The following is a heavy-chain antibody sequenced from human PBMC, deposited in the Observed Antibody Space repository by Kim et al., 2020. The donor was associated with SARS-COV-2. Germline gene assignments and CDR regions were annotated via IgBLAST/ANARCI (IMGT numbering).Heavy chain of an antibody. J-gene: IGHJ4*02. CDR3: ARAWSGYRGYLDF. CDR1: GDSITSGGYY. V-gene: IGHV4-31*02. D-gene: IGHD5-12*01. CDR2: IDYSGDP. Sequence: SETLTLTCTVSGDSITSGGYYWIWIRQHPGKGLEWIGYIDYSGDPSYNPSLKSRVIISMDTSKNHFSLNLNSLTAADTAVYYCARAWSGYRGYLDFWGQGTLVTVSS.